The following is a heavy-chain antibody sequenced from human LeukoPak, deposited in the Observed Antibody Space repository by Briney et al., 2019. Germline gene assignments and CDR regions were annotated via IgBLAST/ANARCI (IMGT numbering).Heavy chain of an antibody. V-gene: IGHV4-59*12. Sequence: PSETLSLTCTVSGGSISSYYWSWIRQPPGKGLEWIGYIYYSGSTNYNPSLKSRVTISADTSKNQFSLKLSSVTAADTAVYYCARGGYCSGGSCYYNWFDPWGQGTLVTVSS. J-gene: IGHJ5*02. D-gene: IGHD2-15*01. CDR2: IYYSGST. CDR3: ARGGYCSGGSCYYNWFDP. CDR1: GGSISSYY.